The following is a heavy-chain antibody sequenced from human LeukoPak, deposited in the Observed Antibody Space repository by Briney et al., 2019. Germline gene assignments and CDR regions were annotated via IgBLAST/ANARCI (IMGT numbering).Heavy chain of an antibody. D-gene: IGHD6-19*01. CDR3: ARGGYSSGWYFRWFDP. J-gene: IGHJ5*02. CDR2: IYYSGST. V-gene: IGHV4-59*11. CDR1: GGSISRHY. Sequence: SETLSLTCTVSGGSISRHYWSWIRQPPGKGLEWIGYIYYSGSTNYNPSLKSRVTISVDTSKNQFSLKLSSVTAADTAVYYCARGGYSSGWYFRWFDPWGQGTLVTVSS.